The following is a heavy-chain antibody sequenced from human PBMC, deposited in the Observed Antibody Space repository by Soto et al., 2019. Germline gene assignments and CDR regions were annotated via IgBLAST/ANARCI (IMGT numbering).Heavy chain of an antibody. J-gene: IGHJ6*02. CDR1: GFTFSNYW. CDR2: ISFDGGNK. CDR3: ARCSSTSPYFYYYGVDV. V-gene: IGHV3-30-3*01. D-gene: IGHD2-2*01. Sequence: PGGSLRLSCAASGFTFSNYWVHWVRQAPGKGLEWVAVISFDGGNKYYADSVKGRFTISRDNSNNTLYMQMNSLRGEDTAVYYCARCSSTSPYFYYYGVDVWGQGTPVTVSS.